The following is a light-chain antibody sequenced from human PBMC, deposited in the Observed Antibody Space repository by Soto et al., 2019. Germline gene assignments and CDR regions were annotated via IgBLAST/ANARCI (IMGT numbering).Light chain of an antibody. J-gene: IGKJ2*01. Sequence: EIGMTQSPATLSVSPGERATLSCRASQSITNNLAWYQQKPGQAPRLIIYGASTRATAIPARFSGSGFGTEFTVTISSLQSEDFAVYYCQQYNDWPPSTFGQGTKVEI. CDR2: GAS. V-gene: IGKV3-15*01. CDR1: QSITNN. CDR3: QQYNDWPPST.